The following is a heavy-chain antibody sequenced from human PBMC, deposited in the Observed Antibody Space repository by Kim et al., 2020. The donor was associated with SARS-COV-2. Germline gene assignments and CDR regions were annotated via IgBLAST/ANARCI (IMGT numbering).Heavy chain of an antibody. D-gene: IGHD3-3*01. CDR1: GFTFSSYG. Sequence: GGSLRLSCAASGFTFSSYGMHWVRQAPGKGLEWVAVIWYDGSNKYYADSVKGRFTISRDNSKNTLYLQMNSLRAEDTAVYYCARGGYYDFWSGYYGYYYGMDVWGQGTTVTVSS. J-gene: IGHJ6*02. CDR2: IWYDGSNK. CDR3: ARGGYYDFWSGYYGYYYGMDV. V-gene: IGHV3-33*01.